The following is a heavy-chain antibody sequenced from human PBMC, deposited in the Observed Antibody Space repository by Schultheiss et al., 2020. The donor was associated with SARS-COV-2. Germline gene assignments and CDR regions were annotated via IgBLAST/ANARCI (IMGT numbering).Heavy chain of an antibody. D-gene: IGHD6-19*01. V-gene: IGHV4-59*01. CDR1: GGSISSYY. Sequence: SETLSLTCTVSGGSISSYYWSWIRQPPGKGLEWIGYIYYSGSTNYNPSLKSRVTISVDTSKNQFSLKLSSVTAADTAVYYCARGVAVAGGNWFDPWGQGTLVTVSS. J-gene: IGHJ5*02. CDR3: ARGVAVAGGNWFDP. CDR2: IYYSGST.